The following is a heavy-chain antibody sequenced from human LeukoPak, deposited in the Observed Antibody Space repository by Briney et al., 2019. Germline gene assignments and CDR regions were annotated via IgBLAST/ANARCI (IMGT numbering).Heavy chain of an antibody. CDR1: GFTFSDAW. Sequence: RGSRRLSCVAPGFTFSDAWVNWVRQAPGKGLEWVGRIKRKADDRLTNENAPVKGRFTISRADSKDTLYLQMNSLETEDTAMYYCTTNDAFDIWGERTLLNVSS. V-gene: IGHV3-15*01. CDR3: TTNDAFDI. J-gene: IGHJ3*02. CDR2: IKRKADDRLT.